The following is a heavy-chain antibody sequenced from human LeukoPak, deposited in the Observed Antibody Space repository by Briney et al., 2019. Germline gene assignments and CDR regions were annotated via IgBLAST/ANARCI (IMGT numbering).Heavy chain of an antibody. Sequence: PGGSLRLSCAASGFTFSSYAMSWVRQAPGKGLEWVSGINWNGGSTGYADSVKGRFTISRDNAKNSLYLQMNSLRAGDTALYHCARVGGSYYQGAFDIWGQGTMVTVSS. CDR3: ARVGGSYYQGAFDI. V-gene: IGHV3-20*01. J-gene: IGHJ3*02. CDR2: INWNGGST. D-gene: IGHD1-26*01. CDR1: GFTFSSYA.